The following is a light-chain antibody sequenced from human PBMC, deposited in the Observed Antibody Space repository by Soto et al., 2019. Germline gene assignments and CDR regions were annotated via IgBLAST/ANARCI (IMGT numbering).Light chain of an antibody. CDR3: QQYNNYPRT. CDR2: KAS. Sequence: DIQMTQSPSTLSASVGDRVTITCRASQSISSWLAWYQQKPGKAPKLLIYKASSLESGVPSRFSGSGSGTEFTLTISSLQPDDFATYYCQQYNNYPRTFRQGTKVEIK. V-gene: IGKV1-5*03. CDR1: QSISSW. J-gene: IGKJ1*01.